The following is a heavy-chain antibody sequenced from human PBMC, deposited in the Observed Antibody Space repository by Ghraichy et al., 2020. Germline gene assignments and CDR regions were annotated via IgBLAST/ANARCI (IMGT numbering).Heavy chain of an antibody. CDR3: ARESPVTMIVREGYYGMDV. D-gene: IGHD3-22*01. V-gene: IGHV1-2*02. CDR2: ISPNSGGT. J-gene: IGHJ6*02. Sequence: ASVKVFCKASGYTFTGYYMHWVRQAPGQGLEWMGWISPNSGGTNYAQKFQGRVTMTRDTSINTVYMELSSLRSDDTAVYYCARESPVTMIVREGYYGMDVWGQGTTVTVSS. CDR1: GYTFTGYY.